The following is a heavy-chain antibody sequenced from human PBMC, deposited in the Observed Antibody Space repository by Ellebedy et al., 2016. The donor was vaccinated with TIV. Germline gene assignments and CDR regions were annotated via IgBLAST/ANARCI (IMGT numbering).Heavy chain of an antibody. CDR1: GGSISSYY. CDR3: ARDPALPRERLDT. J-gene: IGHJ5*02. D-gene: IGHD1-1*01. Sequence: MPSETLSLTCTVPGGSISSYYWSWIRQPPGKGLEWIGYNHYIGSSNYNPSLKRRVTISVDTSKNQFSLNLSSVTAADTAVYYCARDPALPRERLDTWGQGTLVTVSS. CDR2: NHYIGSS. V-gene: IGHV4-59*12.